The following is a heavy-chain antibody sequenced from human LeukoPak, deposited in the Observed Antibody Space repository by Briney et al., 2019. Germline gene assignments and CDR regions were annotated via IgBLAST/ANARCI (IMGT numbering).Heavy chain of an antibody. D-gene: IGHD5-12*01. CDR3: ARSGSGYDYEGYFDY. Sequence: KPSETLSLTCTVSGGSISSSSYYWGWIRQPPGKGLEGIGSIYYSGSTYYNPSLKSRVTISVDTSKNHFSLKLSSVTAADTAVYYCARSGSGYDYEGYFDYWGQGTLVTVSS. CDR1: GGSISSSSYY. V-gene: IGHV4-39*01. CDR2: IYYSGST. J-gene: IGHJ4*02.